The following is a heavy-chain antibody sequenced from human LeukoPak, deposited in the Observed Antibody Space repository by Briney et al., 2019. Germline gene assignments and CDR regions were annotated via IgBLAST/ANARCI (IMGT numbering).Heavy chain of an antibody. CDR3: AREFSSGWFYFDF. J-gene: IGHJ4*02. D-gene: IGHD6-19*01. Sequence: GGSLRLSCAASGFTFSRYSMNWVRQAPGRGLEWVSTISSSSSYIFYADPVQGRFTISRDNSKNTLYLQMDSLRAEDTAVYYCAREFSSGWFYFDFWGQGTLVTVSS. CDR1: GFTFSRYS. V-gene: IGHV3-21*01. CDR2: ISSSSSYI.